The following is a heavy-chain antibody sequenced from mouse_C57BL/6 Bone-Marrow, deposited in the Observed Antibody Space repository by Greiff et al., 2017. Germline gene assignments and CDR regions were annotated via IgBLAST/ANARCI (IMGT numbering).Heavy chain of an antibody. V-gene: IGHV1-59*01. Sequence: VQLQQPGAELVRPGTSVKLSCKASGYTFNSSWLHWVMQRPGQGLEWIGVIDPSDSYTTYNPTFKGKATLTADTSSSTAYMQLSSLTAEDSAIYYCARDYYDCDGAGFADWGQGARVTVAA. CDR1: GYTFNSSW. CDR2: IDPSDSYT. D-gene: IGHD2-4*01. J-gene: IGHJ3*01. CDR3: ARDYYDCDGAGFAD.